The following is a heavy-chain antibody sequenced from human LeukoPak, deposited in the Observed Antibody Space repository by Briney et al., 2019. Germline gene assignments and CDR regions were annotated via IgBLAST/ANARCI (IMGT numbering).Heavy chain of an antibody. D-gene: IGHD6-13*01. CDR2: IIPIFGTA. J-gene: IGHJ6*03. Sequence: SVKVSCKAAGGTFSSYAISWVRQAPGQGLEWTGRIIPIFGTANYAQKFQGRVTITTDESTSTAYMELSSLRSEDTAVYYCARARTGYPYYYYMDVWGKGTTVTVSS. V-gene: IGHV1-69*05. CDR3: ARARTGYPYYYYMDV. CDR1: GGTFSSYA.